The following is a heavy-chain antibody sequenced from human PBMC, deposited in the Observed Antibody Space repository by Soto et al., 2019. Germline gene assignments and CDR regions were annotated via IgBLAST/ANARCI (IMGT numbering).Heavy chain of an antibody. V-gene: IGHV4-59*01. Sequence: SETLSLTCTVSGGSISSYYWSWIRQPPGKGLEWIGYIYYSGSTNYNPSLKSRVTISVDTSKNQFSLKLGSVTAADTAVYYCARRNVDIVATSYFDYWGQGTLVTVSS. CDR3: ARRNVDIVATSYFDY. D-gene: IGHD5-12*01. CDR1: GGSISSYY. J-gene: IGHJ4*02. CDR2: IYYSGST.